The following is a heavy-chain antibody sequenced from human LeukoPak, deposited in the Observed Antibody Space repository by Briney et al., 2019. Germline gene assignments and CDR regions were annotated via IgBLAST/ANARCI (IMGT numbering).Heavy chain of an antibody. CDR1: GYTFTSYG. D-gene: IGHD2-15*01. J-gene: IGHJ5*02. V-gene: IGHV1-18*01. CDR2: ISAYNGNT. Sequence: GASVKVSRKASGYTFTSYGISWVRQAPGQGLEWMGWISAYNGNTNYAQKLQGRVTMTTDTSTSTAYMELRSLRSDDTAVYYCARDPRYCSGGSCINWFDPWGQGTLVTVSS. CDR3: ARDPRYCSGGSCINWFDP.